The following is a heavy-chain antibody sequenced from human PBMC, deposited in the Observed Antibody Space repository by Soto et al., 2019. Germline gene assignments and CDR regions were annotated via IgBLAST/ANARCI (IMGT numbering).Heavy chain of an antibody. CDR2: IIPIFGTA. V-gene: IGHV1-69*13. CDR1: GGTFSSYA. D-gene: IGHD6-19*01. J-gene: IGHJ6*02. CDR3: ARDTWDEQWTFYYGMDV. Sequence: ASVKVSCKASGGTFSSYAISWVRQAPGQGLEWMGGIIPIFGTANYAQKFQGRVTITADESTSTAYMELSSLRSEDTAVYYCARDTWDEQWTFYYGMDVWGQGTTVTVSS.